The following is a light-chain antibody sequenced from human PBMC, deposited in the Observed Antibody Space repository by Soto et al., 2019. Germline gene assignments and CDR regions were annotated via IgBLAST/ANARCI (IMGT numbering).Light chain of an antibody. Sequence: EIVLTQSPGTLSLSPGERATLSCRASQSVTSSYLAWSQQKPGQAPRVLFFVASSRAAGVPDRFSGSGSGTDFTLTISRLEPEDFAVYYCHQYGGSQFTFGPGTTVDIK. J-gene: IGKJ3*01. CDR1: QSVTSSY. V-gene: IGKV3-20*01. CDR2: VAS. CDR3: HQYGGSQFT.